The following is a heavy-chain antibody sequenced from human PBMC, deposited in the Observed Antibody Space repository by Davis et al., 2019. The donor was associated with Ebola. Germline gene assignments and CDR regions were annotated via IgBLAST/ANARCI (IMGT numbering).Heavy chain of an antibody. J-gene: IGHJ4*02. CDR2: ISAYNDNT. Sequence: SVKVSCKASGGTFSSYAISWVRQAPGQGLEWMGWISAYNDNTNYAQKFQGRVTITADKSTSTAYMELSSLRSEDTAVYYCARDDGPDIVATTHFDYWGQGTLVTVSS. V-gene: IGHV1-69*10. D-gene: IGHD5-12*01. CDR3: ARDDGPDIVATTHFDY. CDR1: GGTFSSYA.